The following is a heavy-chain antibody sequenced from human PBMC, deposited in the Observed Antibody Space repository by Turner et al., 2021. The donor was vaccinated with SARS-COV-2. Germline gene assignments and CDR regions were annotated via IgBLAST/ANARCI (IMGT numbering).Heavy chain of an antibody. V-gene: IGHV3-23*01. D-gene: IGHD4-17*01. CDR2: ISGSGRST. CDR1: GFTFSSYA. CDR3: AKDLWPYGDYARFDY. J-gene: IGHJ4*02. Sequence: EVQLLESGGGLVQPGGSLRLSCAAPGFTFSSYAMSWVRQAPGKGLEWVSAISGSGRSTYYADSVKGRFTISRDNSKNTLYLQMNSLRAEDTAIYYCAKDLWPYGDYARFDYWGQGTLVTVSS.